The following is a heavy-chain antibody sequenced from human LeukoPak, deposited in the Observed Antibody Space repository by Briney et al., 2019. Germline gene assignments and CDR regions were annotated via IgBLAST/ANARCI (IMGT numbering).Heavy chain of an antibody. CDR2: IYWDDDK. V-gene: IGHV2-5*02. CDR3: AHRGGYCNGAACYTEYFQH. Sequence: SGPTLVKPTQTLTLTCTFSGFSLSTSGVGVGWIRQPPGKALEWLVLIYWDDDKRYSPSLKSRLTITKDTSKNQVVLRMTNMDPVDTATYFCAHRGGYCNGAACYTEYFQHWGQGTLVTVSS. CDR1: GFSLSTSGVG. J-gene: IGHJ1*01. D-gene: IGHD2-15*01.